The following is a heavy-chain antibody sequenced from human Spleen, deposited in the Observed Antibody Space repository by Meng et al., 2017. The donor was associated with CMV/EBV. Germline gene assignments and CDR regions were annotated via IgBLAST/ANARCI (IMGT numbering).Heavy chain of an antibody. CDR3: ARGSFYSSSWYGVYYYYGMDV. CDR1: GYSFTSYW. CDR2: IYPGDSDT. J-gene: IGHJ6*02. D-gene: IGHD6-13*01. V-gene: IGHV5-51*01. Sequence: KVSCKVSGYSFTSYWIGWVRQMPGKGLEWMGIIYPGDSDTRYSPSFQGQVTISADKSISTAYLQWSSLKASDTAMYYCARGSFYSSSWYGVYYYYGMDVWGQGTTVTVSS.